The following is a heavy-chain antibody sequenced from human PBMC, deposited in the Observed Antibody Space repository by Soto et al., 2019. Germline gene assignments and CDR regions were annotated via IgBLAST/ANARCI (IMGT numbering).Heavy chain of an antibody. Sequence: SETLSLACTVSNYSISNPHYWGWIRQPPGKRPEWIASMYHGGNTFYNPSLKSRITMSMDTSKNQFSLKLRFMTAADTAVYYWGGPHTVVGAVSTFVSGGQGPLFPVS. CDR1: NYSISNPHY. CDR3: GGPHTVVGAVSTFVS. J-gene: IGHJ1*01. D-gene: IGHD2-21*01. CDR2: MYHGGNT. V-gene: IGHV4-38-2*02.